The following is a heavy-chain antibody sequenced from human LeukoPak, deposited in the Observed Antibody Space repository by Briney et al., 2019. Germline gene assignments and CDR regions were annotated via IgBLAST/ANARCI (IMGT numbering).Heavy chain of an antibody. CDR3: ARVMYYDYVWGSYRPRYFDY. CDR1: GGSFSGYY. V-gene: IGHV4-34*01. CDR2: INHSGST. D-gene: IGHD3-16*02. Sequence: SETLSLTCAVYGGSFSGYYWSWIRQPPGKGLEWIGEINHSGSTNYNPSLKSRVTISVDTSKNQFSLKLSSVTAADTAVYYCARVMYYDYVWGSYRPRYFDYWGQGTLVTVSS. J-gene: IGHJ4*02.